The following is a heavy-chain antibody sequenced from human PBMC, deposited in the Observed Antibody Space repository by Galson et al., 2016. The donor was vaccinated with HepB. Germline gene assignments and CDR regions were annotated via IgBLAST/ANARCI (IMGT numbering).Heavy chain of an antibody. CDR1: GFTFSSYP. CDR3: AKDSSGRKVFTMVRELSSMDV. D-gene: IGHD3-10*01. V-gene: IGHV3-23*01. CDR2: ISGSGGST. J-gene: IGHJ6*02. Sequence: SLRLSCAASGFTFSSYPMSWVRQAPGKGLEWVSGISGSGGSTYYADSVKGRFTITRDNSKKPLYLQMNSLRAEDTAVYYCAKDSSGRKVFTMVRELSSMDVWGQGTTVTVSS.